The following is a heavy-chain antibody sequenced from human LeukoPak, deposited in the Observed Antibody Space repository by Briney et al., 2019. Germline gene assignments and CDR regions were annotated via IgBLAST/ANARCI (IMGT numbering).Heavy chain of an antibody. CDR3: ASGRENCSGGSCYSYYYYYGMDV. V-gene: IGHV4-38-2*02. D-gene: IGHD2-15*01. Sequence: SETLSLTRTVSGYSISSGYYWGWIRQPPGKGLEWIGSIYHSGSTYYNPSLKSRVTISVDTSKNQFSLKLSSVTAADTAVYYCASGRENCSGGSCYSYYYYYGMDVWGQGTTVTVSS. J-gene: IGHJ6*02. CDR1: GYSISSGYY. CDR2: IYHSGST.